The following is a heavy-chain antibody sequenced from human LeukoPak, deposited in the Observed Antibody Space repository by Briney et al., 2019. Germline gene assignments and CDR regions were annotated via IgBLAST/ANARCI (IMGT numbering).Heavy chain of an antibody. CDR1: GGSISSSSYY. J-gene: IGHJ3*02. V-gene: IGHV4-61*01. CDR3: AREVDGTDAFDI. Sequence: SETLSLTCTVSGGSISSSSYYWSWIRQPPGKGLEWIGYIYYSGSTNYNPSLKSRVTVSVDTSKNQFSLKLSSVTAADTAVYYCAREVDGTDAFDIWGQGTMVTVSS. D-gene: IGHD2-15*01. CDR2: IYYSGST.